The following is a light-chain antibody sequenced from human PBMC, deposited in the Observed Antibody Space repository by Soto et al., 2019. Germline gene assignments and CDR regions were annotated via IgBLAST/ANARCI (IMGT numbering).Light chain of an antibody. J-gene: IGKJ2*01. Sequence: ENLLTQSPDTLSLSAGERATLFCRASEIINSGYLAWYQQKPGRAPRLLIYGASKRATGIPDRFSGSESGTDFTLTIPRLEPEDFAVYYCQQYGGSPYTFGQGTKLEIK. CDR3: QQYGGSPYT. CDR1: EIINSGY. CDR2: GAS. V-gene: IGKV3-20*01.